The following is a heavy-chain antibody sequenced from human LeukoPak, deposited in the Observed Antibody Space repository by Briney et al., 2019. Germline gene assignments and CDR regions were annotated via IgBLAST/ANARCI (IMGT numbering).Heavy chain of an antibody. CDR3: ARDRGYCDNGSCGDFDS. CDR2: IIDSGDT. CDR1: GGSFSGYY. V-gene: IGHV4-34*12. J-gene: IGHJ4*02. Sequence: PSETLSLTCAVYGGSFSGYYWSWIRQPPGKGLEWIGEIIDSGDTKYNSSLKSRVTISVDTSKNQFSLNLSSVTAADTADYYCARDRGYCDNGSCGDFDSWGQGIQVTVSS. D-gene: IGHD2-15*01.